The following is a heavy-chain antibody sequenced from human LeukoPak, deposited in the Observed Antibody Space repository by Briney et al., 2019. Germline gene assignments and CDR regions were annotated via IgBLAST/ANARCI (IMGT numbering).Heavy chain of an antibody. CDR3: ARDQTAVARSWYYYGMDV. V-gene: IGHV3-53*01. CDR2: IYSGGST. D-gene: IGHD6-19*01. Sequence: GGYLRLSCAASGFTVSSNHMSWVRQAPGKGLEWVSVIYSGGSTYYADSVKGRFTISRDNSKNTLYLQMNGLRAEDTAVYYCARDQTAVARSWYYYGMDVWGQGTTVTVSS. CDR1: GFTVSSNH. J-gene: IGHJ6*02.